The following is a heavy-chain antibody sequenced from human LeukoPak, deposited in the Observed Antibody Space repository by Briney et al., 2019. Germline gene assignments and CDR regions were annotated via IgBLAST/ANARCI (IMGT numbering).Heavy chain of an antibody. CDR1: GFTFSGSA. Sequence: TGGSLRLSCAASGFTFSGSAMHWVRQASGKGLEWVGRIRSKANSYATAYAASVKGRFTISRDDSKNTAYLQMNSLKTEDTAVYYCTRAGDDYVWEDFDYWGQGTLVTVSS. J-gene: IGHJ4*02. V-gene: IGHV3-73*01. D-gene: IGHD3-16*01. CDR3: TRAGDDYVWEDFDY. CDR2: IRSKANSYAT.